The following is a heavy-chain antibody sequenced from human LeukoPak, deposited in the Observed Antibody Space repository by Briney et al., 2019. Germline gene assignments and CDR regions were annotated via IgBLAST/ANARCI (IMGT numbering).Heavy chain of an antibody. D-gene: IGHD3-3*01. CDR2: ISGDGDST. CDR3: AKDMLEGLREFDY. Sequence: GGSLRLSCATSGFTFDDYAMHWVRQAPGKGLEWVSLISGDGDSTYYADSVKGRFTISRDNSKNSLYLQMNSLRTEDTALYYCAKDMLEGLREFDYWGQGTLVTVSS. J-gene: IGHJ4*02. V-gene: IGHV3-43*02. CDR1: GFTFDDYA.